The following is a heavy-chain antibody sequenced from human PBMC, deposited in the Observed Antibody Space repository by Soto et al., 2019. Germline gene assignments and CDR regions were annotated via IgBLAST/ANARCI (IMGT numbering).Heavy chain of an antibody. Sequence: QVQLQQWGAGLLKPSETLSLTCAVYGGSFSGYYWSWIRQPPGKGLEWIGEINHSGSTNYNPSRKRRGTISVDTSKNQFSLKLSSVTGADTAVYYCASYMSMGSGSYFGYWGQGTLVTVSS. D-gene: IGHD3-10*01. CDR2: INHSGST. CDR3: ASYMSMGSGSYFGY. CDR1: GGSFSGYY. J-gene: IGHJ4*02. V-gene: IGHV4-34*01.